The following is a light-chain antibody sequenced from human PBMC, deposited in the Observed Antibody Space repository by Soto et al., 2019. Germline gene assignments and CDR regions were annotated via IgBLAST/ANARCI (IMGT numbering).Light chain of an antibody. Sequence: EIVMTQSPATLSVSPGERATLSCRASQSVSSNLAWYQQKPGQAPRLLIYGASTRATGTPARFSGSGSGTEFTLTISSLQSEDLEVYFCQQYNSWPRTFGQGTRLETK. CDR1: QSVSSN. V-gene: IGKV3-15*01. J-gene: IGKJ5*01. CDR2: GAS. CDR3: QQYNSWPRT.